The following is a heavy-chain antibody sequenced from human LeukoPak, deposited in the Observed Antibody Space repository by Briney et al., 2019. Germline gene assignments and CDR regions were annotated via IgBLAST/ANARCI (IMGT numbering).Heavy chain of an antibody. CDR1: GYTFTGYY. CDR2: INPNGGGT. Sequence: ASVKVSCKASGYTFTGYYMHWVRQAPGQGLEWMGWINPNGGGTNYAQKFQGRVTMTRDTAISTAYMELSRLRSDDTAVYYCARGMSVQLWLVDYWGQGTLATVSS. D-gene: IGHD5-18*01. V-gene: IGHV1-2*02. CDR3: ARGMSVQLWLVDY. J-gene: IGHJ4*02.